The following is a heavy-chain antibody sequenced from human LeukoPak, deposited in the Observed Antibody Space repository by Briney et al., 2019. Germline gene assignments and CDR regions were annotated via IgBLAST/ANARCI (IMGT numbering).Heavy chain of an antibody. J-gene: IGHJ5*02. D-gene: IGHD5-24*01. CDR3: ARDLDCYNLGWLDP. CDR1: GYTFTSYG. CDR2: ISAYNGNT. Sequence: ASVKVSCKASGYTFTSYGISWVRQAPGQRLEWMGWISAYNGNTNYAQKLQGRVTMTTDTSTSTAYMELRSLRSDDTAVYYCARDLDCYNLGWLDPWGQGTLVTVSS. V-gene: IGHV1-18*01.